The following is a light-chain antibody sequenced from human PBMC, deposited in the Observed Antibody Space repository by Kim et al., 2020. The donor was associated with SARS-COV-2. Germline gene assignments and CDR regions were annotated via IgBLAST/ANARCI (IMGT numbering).Light chain of an antibody. J-gene: IGLJ3*02. V-gene: IGLV2-11*01. Sequence: GQSVTISCTGTSSDVGGYNYVSWYRHHPGKAPKLMIYDVNKRPSGVPDRFSGSKSGNTASLTISGLQAEDEADYYCCSYAGSYSWVFGGGTQLTVL. CDR3: CSYAGSYSWV. CDR2: DVN. CDR1: SSDVGGYNY.